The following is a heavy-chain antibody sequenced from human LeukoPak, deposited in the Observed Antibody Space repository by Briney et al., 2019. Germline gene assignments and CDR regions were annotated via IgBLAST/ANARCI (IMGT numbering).Heavy chain of an antibody. D-gene: IGHD6-19*01. CDR2: IYYSGST. CDR1: GGSISIYY. J-gene: IGHJ4*02. V-gene: IGHV4-59*01. Sequence: PSETLSLTCTVSGGSISIYYWSWIRQPPGKGLEWIGYIYYSGSTNYNPSLKSRVTISVDTSKNQFSLKLSSVTAADTAVYYCARQAVADLYYFDYWGQGTLVTVSS. CDR3: ARQAVADLYYFDY.